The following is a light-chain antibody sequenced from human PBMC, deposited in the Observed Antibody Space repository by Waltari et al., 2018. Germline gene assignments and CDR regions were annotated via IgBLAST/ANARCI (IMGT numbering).Light chain of an antibody. V-gene: IGKV3-11*01. J-gene: IGKJ5*01. Sequence: EIVLTQFPATLSLSPGERATLSCRASQSVSSYLAWYQQKPGQAPRLLIDDASNRATGIPARFSGSGSGTDFTLTISSLEPEDFAVYYCQQRSSWPSITFGQGTRLEIK. CDR3: QQRSSWPSIT. CDR1: QSVSSY. CDR2: DAS.